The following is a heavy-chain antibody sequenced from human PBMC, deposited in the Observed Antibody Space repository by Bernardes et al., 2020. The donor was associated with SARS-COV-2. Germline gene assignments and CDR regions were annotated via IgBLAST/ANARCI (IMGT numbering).Heavy chain of an antibody. D-gene: IGHD3-9*01. Sequence: SETLSLTCSVSGDSIRTSDYYWGWIRRPPGKGLEWIGSRYRDGSTYYDPSLKSRVTISADMSKNQFSLKITSVTSTDTAVYFCARHVYSYDITGGMDVWGQGTTVTVSS. CDR1: GDSIRTSDYY. V-gene: IGHV4-39*01. CDR3: ARHVYSYDITGGMDV. CDR2: RYRDGST. J-gene: IGHJ6*02.